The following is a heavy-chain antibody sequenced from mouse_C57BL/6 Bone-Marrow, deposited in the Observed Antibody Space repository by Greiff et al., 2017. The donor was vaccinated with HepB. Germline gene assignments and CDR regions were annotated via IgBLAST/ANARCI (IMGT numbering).Heavy chain of an antibody. D-gene: IGHD2-5*01. Sequence: QVQLQQSGAELARPGASVKLSCKASGYTFTSYGISWVKQRTGQGLEWIGEIYPRSGNTYYNEKFKGKATLTADKSSSTAYMELRSLTSEDSAVYFCARSYYSNFFEYWGQGTTLTVST. V-gene: IGHV1-81*01. CDR2: IYPRSGNT. CDR3: ARSYYSNFFEY. CDR1: GYTFTSYG. J-gene: IGHJ2*01.